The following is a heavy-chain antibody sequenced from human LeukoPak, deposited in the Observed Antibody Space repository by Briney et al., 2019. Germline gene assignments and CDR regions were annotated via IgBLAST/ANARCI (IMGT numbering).Heavy chain of an antibody. V-gene: IGHV1-69*04. CDR1: GGNFNPYA. D-gene: IGHD4-17*01. CDR3: ARDRTTSVT. Sequence: ASVKVSCKASGGNFNPYAITWVRQAPGQGLERMGRIIPLLDKPNYAHQFQGRVTITADKSTSTAYMELNSLRSEDTAMYYCARDRTTSVTWGQGTLVTVSS. J-gene: IGHJ4*02. CDR2: IIPLLDKP.